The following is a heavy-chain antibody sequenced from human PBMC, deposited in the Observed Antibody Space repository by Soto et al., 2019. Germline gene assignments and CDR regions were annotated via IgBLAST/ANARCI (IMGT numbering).Heavy chain of an antibody. V-gene: IGHV1-8*01. CDR2: MNPNNGNS. CDR1: GYTFTSYD. D-gene: IGHD1-1*01. J-gene: IGHJ4*01. Sequence: QVQLVQSGAEVRKPGALVKVSCEASGYTFTSYDIYWVRQATGHGLEWMGWMNPNNGNSGYAQKVQGRVTVTSEASIITVYMELSSLRSEDTAVYYCARRAETNGWNGSGAGKYYFDFWGQGTLVTVSS. CDR3: ARRAETNGWNGSGAGKYYFDF.